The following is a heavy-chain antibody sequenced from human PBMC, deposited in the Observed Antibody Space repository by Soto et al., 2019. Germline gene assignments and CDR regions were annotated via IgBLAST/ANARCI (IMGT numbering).Heavy chain of an antibody. Sequence: SGPTLVNPTQTLTLTCTFSGFSLGTSGMCVSWIRQPPGKALEWLALIDWDDDKYYSTYLKTRLTISKDTSKNQVFLTMTNMDPVDTATYYCARTACRDGYNSGGYFDYWGHGTLVTVSS. D-gene: IGHD5-12*01. CDR2: IDWDDDK. J-gene: IGHJ4*01. V-gene: IGHV2-70*01. CDR1: GFSLGTSGMC. CDR3: ARTACRDGYNSGGYFDY.